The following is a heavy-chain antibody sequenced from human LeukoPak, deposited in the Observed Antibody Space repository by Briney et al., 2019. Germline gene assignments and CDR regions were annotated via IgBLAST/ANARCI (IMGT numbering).Heavy chain of an antibody. D-gene: IGHD1-26*01. CDR1: GYTFTSYG. Sequence: ASVTVSCKTSGYTFTSYGIDWVRQAPGQGLEWMAWISGYNGNTNYAQKLQGRVTVTTDTSTSTAYMELRSLRSDDTAVYYCTRDRSASGSQNYWGQGTLVTVSP. CDR3: TRDRSASGSQNY. CDR2: ISGYNGNT. V-gene: IGHV1-18*01. J-gene: IGHJ4*02.